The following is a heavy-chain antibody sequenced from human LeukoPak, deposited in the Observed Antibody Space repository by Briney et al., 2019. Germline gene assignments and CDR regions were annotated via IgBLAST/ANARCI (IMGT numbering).Heavy chain of an antibody. CDR2: IGKTSRDM. D-gene: IGHD1-14*01. V-gene: IGHV3-21*01. Sequence: AGGSLRPSCAASGFSFSRYYMSWVRQAPGKGLEWISSIGKTSRDMYYADSVRGRFTISRDNAKNSLFLLMNSLRVEEASVYYCVRGDNRDYWGRGTLVTVSS. J-gene: IGHJ4*02. CDR3: VRGDNRDY. CDR1: GFSFSRYY.